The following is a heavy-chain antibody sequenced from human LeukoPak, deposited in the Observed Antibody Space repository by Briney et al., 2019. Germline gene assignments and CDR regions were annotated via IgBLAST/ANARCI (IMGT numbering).Heavy chain of an antibody. CDR3: ATTELGNYYYYMDV. V-gene: IGHV1-24*01. D-gene: IGHD6-13*01. CDR1: GYTLTELS. Sequence: ASVKVSCKVSGYTLTELSMHWVRQAPGKGLEWRGGFDPEYGETIYAQKFQGRVTMTEDTSTDTAYMELSSLRSEDTAVYYCATTELGNYYYYMDVWGKGTTVTVSS. J-gene: IGHJ6*03. CDR2: FDPEYGET.